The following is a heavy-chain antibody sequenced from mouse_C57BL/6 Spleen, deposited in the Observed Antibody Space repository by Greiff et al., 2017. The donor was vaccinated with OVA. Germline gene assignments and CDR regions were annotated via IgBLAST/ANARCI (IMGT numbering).Heavy chain of an antibody. J-gene: IGHJ2*01. CDR2: IYPRSGNT. V-gene: IGHV1-81*01. CDR1: GYTFTSYG. Sequence: QVQLQQSGAELARPGASVKLSCKASGYTFTSYGISWVKQRTGQGLEWIGEIYPRSGNTYYNEKFKGKATPTAAKSSGTAYMELRSLTSEDSAVNFFASGGITTVVAHFDYWGQGTTLTVSS. CDR3: ASGGITTVVAHFDY. D-gene: IGHD1-1*01.